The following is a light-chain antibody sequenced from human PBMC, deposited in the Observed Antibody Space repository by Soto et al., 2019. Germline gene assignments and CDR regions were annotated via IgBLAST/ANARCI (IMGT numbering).Light chain of an antibody. Sequence: EKVMPQSPATLSVPPGESAPLSCRASQSVSSKLAWYQQKPGQAPRLLIYGASTRATGIPARFSGSGSGTEFTLTISSLQSEDFAVYYCQQYSNWPRTFGPGTKVDI. CDR3: QQYSNWPRT. CDR1: QSVSSK. CDR2: GAS. V-gene: IGKV3-15*01. J-gene: IGKJ3*01.